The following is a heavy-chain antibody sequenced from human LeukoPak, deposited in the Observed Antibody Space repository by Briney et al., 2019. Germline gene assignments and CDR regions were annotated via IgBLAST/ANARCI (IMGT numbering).Heavy chain of an antibody. CDR1: GYSFTSYW. CDR3: ARFLAAAGLDY. D-gene: IGHD6-13*01. V-gene: IGHV5-51*01. J-gene: IGHJ4*02. Sequence: GESLKISCKGSGYSFTSYWIGWVRQMPGKGLEWMGIIYPGDSDTRYSPSFQGQVTISADKSISTAYPQWSSLKASDTAMYYCARFLAAAGLDYWDQGTLVTVSS. CDR2: IYPGDSDT.